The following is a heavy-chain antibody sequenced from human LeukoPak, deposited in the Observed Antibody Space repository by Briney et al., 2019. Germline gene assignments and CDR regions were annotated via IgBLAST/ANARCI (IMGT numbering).Heavy chain of an antibody. CDR2: INPNSGGT. D-gene: IGHD4-17*01. CDR3: ARERTVTTFSDAFDI. J-gene: IGHJ3*02. Sequence: ASVKVSCKASGYTFTGYYMHWVRQAPGQGLEWMGWINPNSGGTNYAQKLQGRVTMTTDTSTSTAYMELRSLRSDDTAMYYCARERTVTTFSDAFDIWGQGTMVIVSS. V-gene: IGHV1-2*02. CDR1: GYTFTGYY.